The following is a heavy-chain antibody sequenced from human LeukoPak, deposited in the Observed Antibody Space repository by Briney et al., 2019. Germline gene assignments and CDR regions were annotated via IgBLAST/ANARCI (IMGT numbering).Heavy chain of an antibody. J-gene: IGHJ4*02. CDR2: IYYSGST. CDR3: ARYGSSGYYLPHFDY. V-gene: IGHV4-59*01. D-gene: IGHD3-22*01. CDR1: GGSISSYY. Sequence: SETLSLTCTVSGGSISSYYWSWIRQPPGKGLERIGYIYYSGSTNYNLSLKSRVTISVDTSKNQFSLKLSSVTAADTAVYYCARYGSSGYYLPHFDYWGQGTLVTVSS.